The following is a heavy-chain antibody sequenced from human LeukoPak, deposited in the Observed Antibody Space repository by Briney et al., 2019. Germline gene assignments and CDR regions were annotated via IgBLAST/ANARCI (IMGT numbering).Heavy chain of an antibody. Sequence: GGSLRLSCVASRFAFSQAWMSWVRQAPGKGLEWVGRIKSESDGGTTDYAAPVKGRFTISRDDSKNTLFLQMNSLQTEDTAVYYCCKVVRGKNFFENWGQGTLVAVSS. CDR1: RFAFSQAW. J-gene: IGHJ4*02. D-gene: IGHD6-6*01. CDR2: IKSESDGGTT. CDR3: CKVVRGKNFFEN. V-gene: IGHV3-15*01.